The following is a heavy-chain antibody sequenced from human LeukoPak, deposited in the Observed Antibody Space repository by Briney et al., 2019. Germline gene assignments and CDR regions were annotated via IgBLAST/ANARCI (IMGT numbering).Heavy chain of an antibody. Sequence: GGSLRLSCAASGFTFSSYAMSWVRQAPGKGLEWVSAISGSGGSTYYADSVKGRFTISRDNSKNTLYLQMNSLRAEDTAVYYCAKGGYSSSWSDLFDYXGQGTLVTVSS. J-gene: IGHJ4*02. CDR3: AKGGYSSSWSDLFDY. CDR2: ISGSGGST. D-gene: IGHD6-13*01. V-gene: IGHV3-23*01. CDR1: GFTFSSYA.